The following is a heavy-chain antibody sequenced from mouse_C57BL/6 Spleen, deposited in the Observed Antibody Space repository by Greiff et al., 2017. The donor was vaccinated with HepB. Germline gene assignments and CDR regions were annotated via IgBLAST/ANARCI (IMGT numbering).Heavy chain of an antibody. CDR1: GYSFTGYY. J-gene: IGHJ4*01. V-gene: IGHV1-42*01. D-gene: IGHD1-1*01. CDR2: INPSTGGT. CDR3: ARRDGSSYAKAMDY. Sequence: EVQLVESGPELVKPGASVKISCKASGYSFTGYYMNWVKQSPEKSLEWIGEINPSTGGTTYNQKFKAKATLTVDKSSSTAYMQLKSLTSEDSAVYYCARRDGSSYAKAMDYWGQGTSVTVSS.